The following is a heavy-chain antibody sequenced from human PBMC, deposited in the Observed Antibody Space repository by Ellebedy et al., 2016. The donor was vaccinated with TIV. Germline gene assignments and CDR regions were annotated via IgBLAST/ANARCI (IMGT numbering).Heavy chain of an antibody. D-gene: IGHD6-19*01. CDR3: AKARSRGFGTGGFNWIDP. Sequence: GGSLRLSCAASGFIFNTQGMHWVRQAPGQGLEFVAGIGNNGDIIDYGRSVRGSFTISRDNAKNSLYLQMNSLRVEDMALYYCAKARSRGFGTGGFNWIDPWGQGTLVTVSS. CDR2: IGNNGDII. J-gene: IGHJ5*02. V-gene: IGHV3-64*01. CDR1: GFIFNTQG.